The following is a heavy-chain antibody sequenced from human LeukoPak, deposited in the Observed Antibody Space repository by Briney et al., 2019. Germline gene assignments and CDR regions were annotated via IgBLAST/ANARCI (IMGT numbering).Heavy chain of an antibody. CDR3: ARFISGSYYDYFDY. D-gene: IGHD1-26*01. CDR2: IYYSGST. Sequence: AETLSLTCAVSGGSIICYYWSWIRQPPCKGLAWVGFIYYSGSTNYNPSLKSRVTISVDTSKNQFSLKPSSVTAADTAVYYCARFISGSYYDYFDYWGQGMLVTVSS. J-gene: IGHJ4*02. CDR1: GGSIICYY. V-gene: IGHV4-59*01.